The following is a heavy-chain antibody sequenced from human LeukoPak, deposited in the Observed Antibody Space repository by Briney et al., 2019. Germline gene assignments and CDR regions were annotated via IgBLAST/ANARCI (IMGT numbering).Heavy chain of an antibody. V-gene: IGHV3-23*01. CDR3: VRIQLWRYFDY. CDR1: GITFSNYA. CDR2: ISSSGGST. D-gene: IGHD5-18*01. Sequence: PGGSLRLSCPASGITFSNYAMTWVRQAPGKGLEWVSAISSSGGSTYYADSVKGRFTISRDNSKNTLYLQMNSLRAEDTAVYYCVRIQLWRYFDYWGQGTLVTVS. J-gene: IGHJ4*02.